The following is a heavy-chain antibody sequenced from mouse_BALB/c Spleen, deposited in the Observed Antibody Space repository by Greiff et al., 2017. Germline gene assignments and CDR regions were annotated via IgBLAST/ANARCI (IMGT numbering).Heavy chain of an antibody. V-gene: IGHV5-6-4*01. CDR2: ISSGGSYT. J-gene: IGHJ2*01. D-gene: IGHD1-2*01. CDR3: TRGVTTAIFDY. CDR1: GFTFSSYT. Sequence: EVQRVESGGGLVKPGGSLKLSCAASGFTFSSYTMSWVRQTPEKRLEWVATISSGGSYTYYPDSVKGRFTISRDNAKNTLYLQMSSLKSEDTAMYYCTRGVTTAIFDYWGQGTTLTVSS.